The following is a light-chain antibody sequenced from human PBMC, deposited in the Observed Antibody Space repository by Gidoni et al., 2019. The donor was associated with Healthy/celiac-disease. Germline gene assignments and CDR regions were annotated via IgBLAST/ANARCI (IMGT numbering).Light chain of an antibody. CDR3: QQYGRSPNT. Sequence: EIVLTQSPGSLSLSPGERATLSCRASQSVSSRSLAWYQQKPGQAPRLLIFDASTRATGIPDRFSGSGSGTDFTLTISRLEPDDFAVYFCQQYGRSPNTFGQGTNLEIK. V-gene: IGKV3-20*01. CDR2: DAS. CDR1: QSVSSRS. J-gene: IGKJ2*01.